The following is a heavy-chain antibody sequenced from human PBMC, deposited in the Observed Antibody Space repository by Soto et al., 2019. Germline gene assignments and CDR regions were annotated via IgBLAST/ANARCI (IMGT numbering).Heavy chain of an antibody. CDR3: ARDRGAATGQYFDY. CDR2: ISSSGTSA. Sequence: QVQLEESGGGLVKPGGSLRLSCAASGFTFSAVYMSWIRQAPNKGLEYISYISSSGTSANYADSEKGRLTISRDNAKNSLYLQMNSLRAEDTAVYYCARDRGAATGQYFDYWGQGALVTVSS. CDR1: GFTFSAVY. V-gene: IGHV3-11*05. D-gene: IGHD3-10*01. J-gene: IGHJ4*02.